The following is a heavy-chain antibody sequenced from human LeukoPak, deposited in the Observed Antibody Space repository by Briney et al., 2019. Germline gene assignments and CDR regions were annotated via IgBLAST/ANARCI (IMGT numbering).Heavy chain of an antibody. Sequence: QTGGSLRLSCAASGFTFSSYWMSWVRQAPGKGLEWVANIKQDGSEKYYVDSVKGRFTISRDNAKNSLYLQMNSLRAEDTAVYYCARDLPCGGDCYSDYWGQGTLVTVSS. J-gene: IGHJ4*02. CDR1: GFTFSSYW. CDR3: ARDLPCGGDCYSDY. D-gene: IGHD2-21*02. CDR2: IKQDGSEK. V-gene: IGHV3-7*01.